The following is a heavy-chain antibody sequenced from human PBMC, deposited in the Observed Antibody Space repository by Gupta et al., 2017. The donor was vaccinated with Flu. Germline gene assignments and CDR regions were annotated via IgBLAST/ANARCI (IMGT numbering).Heavy chain of an antibody. CDR3: ARAYGSGRADFDY. CDR1: VGSSSGYY. CDR2: INHSGST. D-gene: IGHD3-10*01. V-gene: IGHV4-34*01. Sequence: QVQLQQWGAGLLKPSETLSLTCAVYVGSSSGYYWSWICQPPGKGLEWIGEINHSGSTNYNPSLKSRVTISVDTSKNQFSLKLSSVTAADTAVYYCARAYGSGRADFDYWGQGTLVTVSS. J-gene: IGHJ4*02.